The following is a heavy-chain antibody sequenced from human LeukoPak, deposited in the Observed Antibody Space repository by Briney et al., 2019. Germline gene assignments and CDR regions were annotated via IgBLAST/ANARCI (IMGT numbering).Heavy chain of an antibody. Sequence: SETLSLTCTVSGGSISSYYWSWIRQPPGKGLEWIGYIYYSGSTNYNPSLKSRVTISVDTSKNQFSLKLTSVTAADTAVYYCARRGRSGWSELWYFDYRGQGTLFTVSS. CDR3: ARRGRSGWSELWYFDY. CDR2: IYYSGST. D-gene: IGHD6-19*01. J-gene: IGHJ4*02. V-gene: IGHV4-59*08. CDR1: GGSISSYY.